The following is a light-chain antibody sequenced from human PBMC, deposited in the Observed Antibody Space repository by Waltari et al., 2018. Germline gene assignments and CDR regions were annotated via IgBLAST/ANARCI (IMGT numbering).Light chain of an antibody. J-gene: IGKJ2*01. CDR1: QSVSSSY. CDR2: RAS. Sequence: ATLACRASQSVSSSYVAWYQQKPGQAPRLLIYRASSRATGIPDRFSGSGSGTDFTLSISRLEPEDFAVYYCQHFGYTFGQGTKLEIK. CDR3: QHFGYT. V-gene: IGKV3-20*01.